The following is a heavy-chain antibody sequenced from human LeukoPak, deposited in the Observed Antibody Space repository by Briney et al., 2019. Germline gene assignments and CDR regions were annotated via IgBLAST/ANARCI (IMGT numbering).Heavy chain of an antibody. V-gene: IGHV3-74*01. Sequence: GGSLRLSCAASGFTFSSYWMHWVRQAPGKGLMCVSRINSDGSITNYADSVKGQFTISRDNAKNTLYLQMNSLRAEDTAVYYCARVRATFSPHFDNWGQGTLVTVSS. J-gene: IGHJ4*02. D-gene: IGHD5-12*01. CDR2: INSDGSIT. CDR1: GFTFSSYW. CDR3: ARVRATFSPHFDN.